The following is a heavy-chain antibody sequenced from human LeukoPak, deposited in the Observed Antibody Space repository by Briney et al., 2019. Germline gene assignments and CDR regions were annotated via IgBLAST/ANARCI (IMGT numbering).Heavy chain of an antibody. CDR3: ARVAAGIGFFQH. V-gene: IGHV4-61*05. CDR1: GGSISSTSYY. D-gene: IGHD6-19*01. J-gene: IGHJ1*01. Sequence: SETRSLTCSVSGGSISSTSYYWSWIRQPPGKGLEWIGYIYYSGSTNYNPSLKSRVTISVDTSKNQLSLKLSSVTAADTAVYYCARVAAGIGFFQHWGQGTLVTVSS. CDR2: IYYSGST.